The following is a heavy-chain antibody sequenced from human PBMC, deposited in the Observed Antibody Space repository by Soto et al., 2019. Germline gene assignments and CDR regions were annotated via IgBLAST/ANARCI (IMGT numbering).Heavy chain of an antibody. CDR2: ISGGGAAP. J-gene: IGHJ2*01. CDR1: GFTFINYA. V-gene: IGHV3-23*01. Sequence: EVQLLESGGGLVQPGGSLRLSCAGSGFTFINYAMNWGRQAPGKGLEWVSTISGGGAAPFFADSVRGRFTISRDNSKNTVTLQMINLGVDDTAVYFCARKVPGSTSRPDYWYFDLWGRGTLVTVSS. CDR3: ARKVPGSTSRPDYWYFDL. D-gene: IGHD3-10*01.